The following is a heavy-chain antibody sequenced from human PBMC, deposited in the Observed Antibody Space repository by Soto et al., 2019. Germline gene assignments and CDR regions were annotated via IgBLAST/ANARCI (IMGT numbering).Heavy chain of an antibody. CDR3: ARGYSSGWNEGNWFDP. V-gene: IGHV3-48*02. J-gene: IGHJ5*02. D-gene: IGHD6-19*01. CDR2: ISSSSSTI. CDR1: GFTFSSYS. Sequence: PGGSLRLSCAASGFTFSSYSMNWFRQAPGKGLEWVSYISSSSSTIYYADSVKGRFTISRGNAKNSLYLQMNSLRDEGTAVYYCARGYSSGWNEGNWFDPWGQGTLVTVSS.